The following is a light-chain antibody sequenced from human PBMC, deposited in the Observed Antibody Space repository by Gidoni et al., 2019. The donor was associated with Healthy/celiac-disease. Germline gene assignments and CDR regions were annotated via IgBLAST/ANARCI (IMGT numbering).Light chain of an antibody. Sequence: EIVLTKSPATLSLSPGERATLSCRARQSVSSYLAWYQQKPGQAPRLLIYDASNRATGIPARFSGSGSGTDFTLTISSLEPEDFAVYYGQQRSNWPPYTFGQGTKLEIK. CDR3: QQRSNWPPYT. CDR2: DAS. J-gene: IGKJ2*01. CDR1: QSVSSY. V-gene: IGKV3-11*01.